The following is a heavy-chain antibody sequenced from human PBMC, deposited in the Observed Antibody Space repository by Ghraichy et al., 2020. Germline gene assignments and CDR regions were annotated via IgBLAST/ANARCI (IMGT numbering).Heavy chain of an antibody. V-gene: IGHV1-69*06. CDR3: VRGSGRYCSGGSCYSPFHYYYMDV. CDR1: GGTFSSYA. D-gene: IGHD2-15*01. Sequence: SVKVSCKASGGTFSSYAISWVRQAPGQGLEWMGGIIPIFGTANYAQKFQGRVTITADKSTSTAYMELSSLRSEDTAVYYCVRGSGRYCSGGSCYSPFHYYYMDVWGKGTTVIVSS. J-gene: IGHJ6*03. CDR2: IIPIFGTA.